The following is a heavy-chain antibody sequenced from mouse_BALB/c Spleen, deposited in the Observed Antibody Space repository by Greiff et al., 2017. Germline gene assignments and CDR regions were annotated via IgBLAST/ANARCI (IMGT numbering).Heavy chain of an antibody. CDR1: GYTFTSYW. CDR3: APRGYDGYFDV. Sequence: QVQLQQSGAELAKPGASVKMSCKASGYTFTSYWMHWVKQRPGQGLEWIGYINPSTGYTEYNQKFKGKATLTSDKSSSTAYMELSSLTSEDSAVYYCAPRGYDGYFDVWGAGTTVTVSS. CDR2: INPSTGYT. V-gene: IGHV1-7*01. D-gene: IGHD2-14*01. J-gene: IGHJ1*01.